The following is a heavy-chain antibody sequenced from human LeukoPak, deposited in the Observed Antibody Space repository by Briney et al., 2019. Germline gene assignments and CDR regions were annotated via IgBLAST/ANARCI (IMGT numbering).Heavy chain of an antibody. V-gene: IGHV4-61*02. D-gene: IGHD3-10*01. CDR2: ICTSGST. CDR1: GGSISSGSYY. Sequence: SETLSLTCTVSGGSISSGSYYWSWIRQPAGKGLEWIGRICTSGSTNYNPSLKSRVTISVDTSKNQFSLKLSSVTAADTAVYYCARGGTRLLFDYWGQGTLVTVSS. J-gene: IGHJ4*02. CDR3: ARGGTRLLFDY.